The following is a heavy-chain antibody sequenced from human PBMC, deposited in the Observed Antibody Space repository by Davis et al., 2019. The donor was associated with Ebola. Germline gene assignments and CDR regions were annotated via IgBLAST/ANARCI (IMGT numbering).Heavy chain of an antibody. CDR2: INPSGGST. J-gene: IGHJ4*02. V-gene: IGHV1-46*01. D-gene: IGHD6-19*01. Sequence: ASVKVSCKASGYTFTSYYMHWVRQAPGQGLEWMGIINPSGGSTSYAQKFQGRVTMTRDTSTSTVYMELSSLRSEDTAVYYCARLSRPDIISVAGTGPFDYWGQGTLVTVSS. CDR3: ARLSRPDIISVAGTGPFDY. CDR1: GYTFTSYY.